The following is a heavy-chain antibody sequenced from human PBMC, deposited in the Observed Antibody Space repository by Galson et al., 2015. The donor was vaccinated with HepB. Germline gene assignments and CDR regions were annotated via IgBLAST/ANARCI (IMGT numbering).Heavy chain of an antibody. CDR1: GGSISSSSYY. J-gene: IGHJ4*02. CDR3: ARHEVAGRVY. D-gene: IGHD2-15*01. CDR2: IYYSGST. V-gene: IGHV4-39*01. Sequence: SETLSLTCTVSGGSISSSSYYWGWIRQPPGKGLEWIGSIYYSGSTYYNPSLKSRVTISVDTSKNQFSLKLSSVTAADTAVYYCARHEVAGRVYWGQGTLVTVSS.